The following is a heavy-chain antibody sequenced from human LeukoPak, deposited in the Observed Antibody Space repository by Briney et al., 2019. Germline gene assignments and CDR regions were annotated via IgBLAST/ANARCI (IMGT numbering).Heavy chain of an antibody. J-gene: IGHJ3*02. CDR3: ARDIVVVPAAIGAFDI. D-gene: IGHD2-2*01. V-gene: IGHV1-18*01. CDR1: GYTFTSYG. CDR2: ISAYNGNT. Sequence: SVKVSCKASGYTFTSYGIGWVRQAPGQGLEWIGWISAYNGNTNYAQKLQGRVTITADESTSTAYMELSSLRSEDTAVYYCARDIVVVPAAIGAFDIWGQRTMVTVSS.